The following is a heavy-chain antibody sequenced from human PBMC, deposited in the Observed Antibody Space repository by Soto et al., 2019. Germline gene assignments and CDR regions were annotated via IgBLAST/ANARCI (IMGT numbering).Heavy chain of an antibody. CDR1: GGSISSGGYY. Sequence: QVQLQESGPGLVKPSQTLSLTCTVSGGSISSGGYYWSWIRQHPGKGLEWIGYIYYSGTYYNPSLKSRVTISVDTSKNQFSLKLSSVTAADTAVYYCAIRNGSGSYYVDYWGQGTLVTVSS. V-gene: IGHV4-31*03. CDR3: AIRNGSGSYYVDY. D-gene: IGHD3-10*01. J-gene: IGHJ4*02. CDR2: IYYSGT.